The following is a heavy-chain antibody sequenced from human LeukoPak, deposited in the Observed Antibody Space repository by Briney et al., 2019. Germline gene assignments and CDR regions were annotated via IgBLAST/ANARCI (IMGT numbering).Heavy chain of an antibody. CDR1: GYTFTSFS. CDR3: NLVVDQQSYYMDV. CDR2: INPRSGST. V-gene: IGHV1-46*01. Sequence: ASVKVSCKASGYTFTSFSVHWVRQAPGQGLEWMGIINPRSGSTSYAQKFQGRVTMTRDMSTSTVYMDLNSLRSEDTAVYYCNLVVDQQSYYMDVWGKGTTVTVSS. D-gene: IGHD2-15*01. J-gene: IGHJ6*03.